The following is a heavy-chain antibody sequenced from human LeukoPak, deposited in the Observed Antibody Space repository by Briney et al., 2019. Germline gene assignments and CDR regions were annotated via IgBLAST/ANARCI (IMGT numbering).Heavy chain of an antibody. D-gene: IGHD3-22*01. Sequence: GGSLRLSCAASGFTFSSYWMSWVRQAPGKGLERVANIKQVGSEKYYVDSVKGRFTISRDNAKNSLYLQMNSLRAEDTAVYYCARLKAREYYDSSGYTDWGQGTLVTVSS. CDR3: ARLKAREYYDSSGYTD. J-gene: IGHJ4*02. CDR1: GFTFSSYW. V-gene: IGHV3-7*01. CDR2: IKQVGSEK.